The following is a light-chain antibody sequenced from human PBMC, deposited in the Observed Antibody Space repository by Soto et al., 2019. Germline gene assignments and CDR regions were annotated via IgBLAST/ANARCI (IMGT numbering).Light chain of an antibody. CDR3: QHWD. V-gene: IGKV1-33*01. CDR1: QDISNF. Sequence: DIQMTQSPSSLSASVGDRVTITCQASQDISNFLNWYQQKPGKAPKLLIYDASNLETGVPSRFSGSGSGTDFTFTISSLQPEDIATYYCQHWDFGPGTEVDIK. CDR2: DAS. J-gene: IGKJ3*01.